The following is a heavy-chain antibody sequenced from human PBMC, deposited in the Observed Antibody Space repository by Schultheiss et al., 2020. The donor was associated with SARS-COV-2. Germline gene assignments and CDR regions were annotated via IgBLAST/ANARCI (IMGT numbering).Heavy chain of an antibody. J-gene: IGHJ4*02. CDR2: IYYSGST. CDR1: GGSISSGGYY. V-gene: IGHV4-39*07. D-gene: IGHD4-17*01. CDR3: ARWEDYGDYGFDY. Sequence: GSLRLSCTVSGGSISSGGYYWSWIRQHPGKGLEWIGSIYYSGSTYYNPSLKSRVTISVDTSKNQFSLKLSSVTAADTAVYYCARWEDYGDYGFDYWGQGTLVTVSS.